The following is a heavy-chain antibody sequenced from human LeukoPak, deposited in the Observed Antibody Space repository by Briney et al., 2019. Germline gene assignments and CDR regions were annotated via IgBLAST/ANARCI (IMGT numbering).Heavy chain of an antibody. J-gene: IGHJ4*02. V-gene: IGHV1-18*04. CDR3: ARDRGPRYGDYDYPTDY. CDR2: INAYNGNR. CDR1: GYTFTSYG. Sequence: ASVKVTCKASGYTFTSYGINWVRQPPGQGHELMGLINAYNGNRNYAQKLQDRVTMTAATSTSTANMELRSLRSDDTAVYYCARDRGPRYGDYDYPTDYWGQGTLVTVSS. D-gene: IGHD4-17*01.